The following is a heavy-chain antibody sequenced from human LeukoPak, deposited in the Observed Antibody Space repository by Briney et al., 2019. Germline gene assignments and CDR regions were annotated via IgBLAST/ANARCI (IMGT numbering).Heavy chain of an antibody. CDR3: ARQWGSGYLYYFDY. CDR2: IYYSGST. CDR1: GGSISSYY. D-gene: IGHD5-12*01. V-gene: IGHV4-59*08. J-gene: IGHJ4*02. Sequence: SETLSLTCTLSGGSISSYYWSWLRQPPGKGPEWIGYIYYSGSTNYNPSLKSRVTISVDTSKNQFSLKLNSVTAADTAVYDCARQWGSGYLYYFDYWGQGTLVTVSS.